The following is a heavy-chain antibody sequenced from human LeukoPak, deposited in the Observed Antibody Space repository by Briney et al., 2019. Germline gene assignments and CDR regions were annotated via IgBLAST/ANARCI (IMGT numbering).Heavy chain of an antibody. CDR3: ARPSTSRPIGWFDP. D-gene: IGHD2-2*01. J-gene: IGHJ5*02. CDR1: GYSISSGYY. Sequence: PSETLSLTCAVSGYSISSGYYWGWIRQPPGKGLEWIGSIYHSGSTYYNPSLKSRVTISVDTSKNQFSLKLSSVTAADTAVYYCARPSTSRPIGWFDPWGQGTLVTVSS. V-gene: IGHV4-38-2*01. CDR2: IYHSGST.